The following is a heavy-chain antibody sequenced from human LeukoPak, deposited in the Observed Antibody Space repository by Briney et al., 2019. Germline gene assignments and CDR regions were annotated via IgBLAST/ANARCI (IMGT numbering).Heavy chain of an antibody. D-gene: IGHD3-9*01. J-gene: IGHJ6*03. CDR3: ARDRPPYYDILTGSWDYYMDV. Sequence: GGSLRLSCAASGFTFSDYYMSWIRQAPGKGLEWVSYISSSGSTIYYADSVKGRFTISRDNAKNSLYLQMNSLRAEDTAVYYCARDRPPYYDILTGSWDYYMDVWGKGTTVTVSS. CDR1: GFTFSDYY. V-gene: IGHV3-11*04. CDR2: ISSSGSTI.